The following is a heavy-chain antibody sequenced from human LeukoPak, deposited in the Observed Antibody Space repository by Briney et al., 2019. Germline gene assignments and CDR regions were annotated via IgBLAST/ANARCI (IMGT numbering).Heavy chain of an antibody. D-gene: IGHD3-10*01. CDR3: AKGHYYGSGSLDY. V-gene: IGHV3-23*01. Sequence: GGSLRLSCAASGFTFGSYAMSWVRQAPGKWLEWVSAISNSGGNTFYADSGKGRFTISRDNSKNTLYVQMNSLRAEDTAVYYCAKGHYYGSGSLDYWGQGTLVTVSS. J-gene: IGHJ4*02. CDR1: GFTFGSYA. CDR2: ISNSGGNT.